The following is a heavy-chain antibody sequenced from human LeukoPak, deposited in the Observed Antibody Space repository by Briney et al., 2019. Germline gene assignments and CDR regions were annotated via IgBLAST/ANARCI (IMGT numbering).Heavy chain of an antibody. CDR3: ARVRANWYGDY. CDR2: ITTTFYT. D-gene: IGHD6-13*01. Sequence: GGSLRLSCAASGFTFSSYSFNWVRQVPGKGLVWVSSITTTFYTYYTDSVKGRFTISRDNAKNSLYPQMISLRAEDTAVYYCARVRANWYGDYWGQGTLVTVSS. J-gene: IGHJ4*02. V-gene: IGHV3-21*01. CDR1: GFTFSSYS.